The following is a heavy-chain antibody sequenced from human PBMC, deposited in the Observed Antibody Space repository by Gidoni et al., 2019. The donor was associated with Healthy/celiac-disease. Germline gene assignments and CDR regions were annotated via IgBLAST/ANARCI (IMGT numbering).Heavy chain of an antibody. D-gene: IGHD2-2*01. Sequence: QAQLVQSGAEVKKPGSSVKVSCKASGGTSSSYALSWVRQAPGQGLEWMGGIIPIFGTANYAQKFQGRVTITADESTSTAYMELSSLRSEDTAVYYCAREPGGIVVVPAANPGYYGMDVWGQGTTVTVSS. CDR3: AREPGGIVVVPAANPGYYGMDV. V-gene: IGHV1-69*01. CDR2: IIPIFGTA. CDR1: GGTSSSYA. J-gene: IGHJ6*02.